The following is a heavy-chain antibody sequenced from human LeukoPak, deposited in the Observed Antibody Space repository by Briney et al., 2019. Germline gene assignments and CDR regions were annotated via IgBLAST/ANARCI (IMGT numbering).Heavy chain of an antibody. CDR2: ISDSGRGT. CDR1: GFMFSDFA. Sequence: PGGSLRLSCVASGFMFSDFAMRWVRQAPGKGLEWVSGISDSGRGTYYRDSVKGRCIISRDNSKKTVYLQLNNLRVEDTALYFCARHDSFIPYWGQGMLVTVSS. CDR3: ARHDSFIPY. V-gene: IGHV3-23*01. D-gene: IGHD5-18*01. J-gene: IGHJ4*02.